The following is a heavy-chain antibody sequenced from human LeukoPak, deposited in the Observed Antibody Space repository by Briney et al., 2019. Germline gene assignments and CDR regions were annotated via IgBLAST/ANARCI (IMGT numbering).Heavy chain of an antibody. Sequence: SETLSLTCAVYGGSFSGYYWSWIRQPPGKGLEWIGEINHSGSTNYNPSLKSRVTISVDTSKNQFSLKLSSVTAADTAVDCSARGRGAPEGGCHPFCFDYWGQGTLVTVSS. J-gene: IGHJ4*02. V-gene: IGHV4-34*01. CDR1: GGSFSGYY. D-gene: IGHD1-14*01. CDR3: ARGRGAPEGGCHPFCFDY. CDR2: INHSGST.